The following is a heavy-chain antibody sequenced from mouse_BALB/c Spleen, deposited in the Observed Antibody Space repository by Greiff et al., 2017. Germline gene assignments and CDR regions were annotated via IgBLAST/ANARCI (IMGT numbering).Heavy chain of an antibody. CDR2: ISTYYGDA. CDR1: GYTLTDYA. Sequence: QVQLQQSGAELVRPGVSVTISCTGSGYTLTDYAMHWVKQSHAKGLEWIGVISTYYGDASYNQKFKGKATMTVDNTSRTAYIVLARLTSEAAAIYYCAREYGYKGDLDYWGQGTTLTVSS. J-gene: IGHJ2*01. D-gene: IGHD1-1*01. V-gene: IGHV1S137*01. CDR3: AREYGYKGDLDY.